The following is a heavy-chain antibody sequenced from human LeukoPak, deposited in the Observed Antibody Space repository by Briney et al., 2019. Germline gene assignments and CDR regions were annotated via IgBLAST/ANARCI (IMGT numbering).Heavy chain of an antibody. J-gene: IGHJ4*02. Sequence: PSETLSLTCTVSGGSVSGSSYYWGWIRQPPGKGLEWVGCIYNSGGTYYDPSLKSRVTISVDASKNQVSLKVNSVTAADTAVYYCARRGSSGRSFDYWGQGTLVIVSS. CDR3: ARRGSSGRSFDY. CDR2: IYNSGGT. D-gene: IGHD6-25*01. V-gene: IGHV4-39*01. CDR1: GGSVSGSSYY.